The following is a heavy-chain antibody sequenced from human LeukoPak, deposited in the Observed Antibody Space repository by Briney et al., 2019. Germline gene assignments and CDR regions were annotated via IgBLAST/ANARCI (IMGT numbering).Heavy chain of an antibody. Sequence: SETLSLTCTVSGGSISSGGYYWSWIRQHPGKGLEWIGYISYSGSTYYNPSLKSRVTISVDTSKNQFSLKLSSVTAADTAVYYCARADCSSTSCYTFNPPWFDPWGQGTLVTVSS. CDR3: ARADCSSTSCYTFNPPWFDP. V-gene: IGHV4-31*03. CDR2: ISYSGST. D-gene: IGHD2-2*02. CDR1: GGSISSGGYY. J-gene: IGHJ5*02.